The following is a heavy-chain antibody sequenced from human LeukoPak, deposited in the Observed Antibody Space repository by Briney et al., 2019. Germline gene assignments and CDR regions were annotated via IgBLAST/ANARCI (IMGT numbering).Heavy chain of an antibody. CDR3: AKGPYCSGGSCYSRWLDY. Sequence: PGGSLRLSCAASGFTFSSYAMSWVRQAPGKGLEWVSGISGSGGSTYYADSVKGRFTISRDNSKNTLYPQMNSLRAEDTAVYYCAKGPYCSGGSCYSRWLDYWGQGTLVTVSS. CDR2: ISGSGGST. J-gene: IGHJ4*02. D-gene: IGHD2-15*01. V-gene: IGHV3-23*01. CDR1: GFTFSSYA.